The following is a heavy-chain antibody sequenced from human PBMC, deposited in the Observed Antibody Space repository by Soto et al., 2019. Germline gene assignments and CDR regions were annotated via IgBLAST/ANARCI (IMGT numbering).Heavy chain of an antibody. CDR3: ARLRGYGSGSPSYGMDV. CDR1: GYSFTSYW. J-gene: IGHJ6*02. Sequence: GESLKISCKGSGYSFTSYWISWVRQMPGKGLEWMGRIDPSDSYTNYSPSFQGHVTISADKSISTAYLQWSSLKASDTAMYCCARLRGYGSGSPSYGMDVWGQGTTVTVSS. D-gene: IGHD3-10*01. CDR2: IDPSDSYT. V-gene: IGHV5-10-1*01.